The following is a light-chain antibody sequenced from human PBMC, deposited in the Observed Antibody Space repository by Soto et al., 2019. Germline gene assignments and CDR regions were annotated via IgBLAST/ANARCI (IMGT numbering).Light chain of an antibody. CDR2: GAS. V-gene: IGKV3-20*01. CDR1: QSVSSSY. Sequence: EIVLTQSPGTLSLSPGERATLSCRASQSVSSSYLAWYQQTPGQAPRLLIYGASSRANGIPDRFSGSGSGKDFTLTISRLEPEDFAVYYCQQYGSSPLTFGGGTNVEIK. J-gene: IGKJ4*01. CDR3: QQYGSSPLT.